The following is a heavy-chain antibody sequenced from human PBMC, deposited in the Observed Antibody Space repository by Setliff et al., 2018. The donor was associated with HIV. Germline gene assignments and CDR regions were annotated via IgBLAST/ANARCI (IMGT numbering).Heavy chain of an antibody. CDR2: IHYTGTG. CDR3: ATDRGMYYNELDP. CDR1: PVSISSTSYY. V-gene: IGHV4-39*07. D-gene: IGHD3-22*01. J-gene: IGHJ5*02. Sequence: PSETLSLTCTVSPVSISSTSYYWVWIRQPPGKGLEWIGNIHYTGTGFYNPALRSRVTISVDTSKNQFSLKMNSVTAADAAVYYCATDRGMYYNELDPWDQGMLVTVSS.